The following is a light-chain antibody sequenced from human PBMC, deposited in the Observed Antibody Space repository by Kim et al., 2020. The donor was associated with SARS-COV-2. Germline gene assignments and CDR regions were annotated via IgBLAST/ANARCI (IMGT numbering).Light chain of an antibody. Sequence: AMGQTVRITCQGDSLRSYYASWYQQKPGQAPVLVIYGKNNRPSGIPDRFSGSSSGNTASLTITGAQAEEEADYYCNSRDNSGNHRVFGGGTQLTVL. V-gene: IGLV3-19*01. CDR2: GKN. CDR1: SLRSYY. CDR3: NSRDNSGNHRV. J-gene: IGLJ3*02.